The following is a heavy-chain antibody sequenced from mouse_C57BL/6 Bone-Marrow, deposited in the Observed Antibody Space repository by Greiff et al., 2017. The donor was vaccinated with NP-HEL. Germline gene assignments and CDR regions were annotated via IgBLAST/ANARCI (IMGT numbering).Heavy chain of an antibody. Sequence: DVTLVESGGGLVKPGGSLKLSCAASGFTFSDYGMHWVRQAPEKGLEWVAYISRGSSTIYYADTVKGRFTISRDNAKNTLFLQMTSLRSEDTAMYYCATSYYYGSSAFDYWGQGTTLTVSS. V-gene: IGHV5-17*01. CDR3: ATSYYYGSSAFDY. J-gene: IGHJ2*01. CDR2: ISRGSSTI. D-gene: IGHD1-1*01. CDR1: GFTFSDYG.